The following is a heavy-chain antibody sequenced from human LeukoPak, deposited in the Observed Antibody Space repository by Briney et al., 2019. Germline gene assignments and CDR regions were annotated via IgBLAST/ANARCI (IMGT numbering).Heavy chain of an antibody. Sequence: GESLKISCQGSGYTFSTYWIAWVRQLPGKGLEWMGIIYPGDSDTRYSPSFQGQVTISADKSISTAYLQWSGLKASDTAMYYCARQSYDILTGYSEGAFDYWGQGTLVTVSS. V-gene: IGHV5-51*01. CDR3: ARQSYDILTGYSEGAFDY. J-gene: IGHJ4*02. D-gene: IGHD3-9*01. CDR2: IYPGDSDT. CDR1: GYTFSTYW.